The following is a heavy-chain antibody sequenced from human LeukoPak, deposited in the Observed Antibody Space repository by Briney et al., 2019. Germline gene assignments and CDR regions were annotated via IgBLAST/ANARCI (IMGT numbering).Heavy chain of an antibody. CDR1: GYTFTSYG. J-gene: IGHJ5*02. D-gene: IGHD4-17*01. CDR3: ARCYGDCDHPWFDP. CDR2: ISAYNGNT. Sequence: GALVKVSCKASGYTFTSYGISWVRQAPGQGLEWMGWISAYNGNTNYAQKLQGRVTMTTDTSTSTAYMELRSLRSDDTAVYYCARCYGDCDHPWFDPWGQGTLVTVSS. V-gene: IGHV1-18*01.